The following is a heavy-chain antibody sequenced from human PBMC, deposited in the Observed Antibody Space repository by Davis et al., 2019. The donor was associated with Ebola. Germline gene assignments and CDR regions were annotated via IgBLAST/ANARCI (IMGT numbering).Heavy chain of an antibody. CDR3: AKGDNSGWYGVDY. V-gene: IGHV3-48*01. Sequence: PGGSLRLSCAASGFTFSSSAMNWIRQAPGKGLEWVSYISSSSSNTNYADSVKGRFTISRENSKATLDLQMNSLRAEDTAVYYCAKGDNSGWYGVDYWGQGTLVTVSS. J-gene: IGHJ4*02. D-gene: IGHD6-19*01. CDR2: ISSSSSNT. CDR1: GFTFSSSA.